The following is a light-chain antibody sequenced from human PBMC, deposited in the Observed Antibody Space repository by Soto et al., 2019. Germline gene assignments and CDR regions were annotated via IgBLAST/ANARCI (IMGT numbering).Light chain of an antibody. CDR1: QIIGRN. J-gene: IGKJ1*01. CDR2: TSS. V-gene: IGKV1-39*01. CDR3: QKSYSTPPK. Sequence: DIQMTQSPASLSASVGDRVTISCRASQIIGRNLNSYQQKPGKAPKLLIFTSSSLQSGVPSRFSGSGSGTDFIFTISNLQPEDFATYFCQKSYSTPPKFGQGTKVDIK.